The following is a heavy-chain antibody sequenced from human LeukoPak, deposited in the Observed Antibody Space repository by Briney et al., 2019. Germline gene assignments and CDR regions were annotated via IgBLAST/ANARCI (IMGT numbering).Heavy chain of an antibody. CDR1: GFTFSSYR. J-gene: IGHJ6*02. CDR3: ARVLKGNTYGMDV. CDR2: ISSSSSTI. D-gene: IGHD2/OR15-2a*01. V-gene: IGHV3-48*02. Sequence: GGSLRLSCAASGFTFSSYRMNWVRQAPGKGLEWVSYISSSSSTIYYADSVQGRFTISRDNAKNSLYLQMNSLRDEDTAVYYCARVLKGNTYGMDVWGQGTTVTVSS.